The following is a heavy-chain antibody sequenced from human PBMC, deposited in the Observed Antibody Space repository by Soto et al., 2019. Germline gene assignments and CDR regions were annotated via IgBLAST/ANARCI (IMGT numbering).Heavy chain of an antibody. J-gene: IGHJ5*02. CDR2: INTYNGNT. D-gene: IGHD3-10*01. CDR3: ARGVGSGTYYNQYNWFDP. CDR1: GYTFTNYG. Sequence: QVQLVQSGAEVKKPGASVKVSCKASGYTFTNYGISWVRQAPGHGLEWMGWINTYNGNTNHAQKLQGRVTMTTDTSTSTAYMELRSLRSDDTSVYYCARGVGSGTYYNQYNWFDPSGQGTLVTVSS. V-gene: IGHV1-18*01.